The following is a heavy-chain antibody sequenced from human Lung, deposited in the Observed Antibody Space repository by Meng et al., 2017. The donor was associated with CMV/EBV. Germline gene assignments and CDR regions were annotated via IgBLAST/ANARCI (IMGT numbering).Heavy chain of an antibody. D-gene: IGHD1-26*01. CDR3: ARVEVGITSGDY. Sequence: QAQLVQLVGEVKKPVASVKVSCKSAGYTFTNYGSTWVRQAPGQGLEWMGWINAYNGDTNYAQTLQGRVTMTTDTSTSTAYMELRSLRSDDTAVYYCARVEVGITSGDYWGQGTLVTVSS. CDR2: INAYNGDT. V-gene: IGHV1-18*01. J-gene: IGHJ4*02. CDR1: GYTFTNYG.